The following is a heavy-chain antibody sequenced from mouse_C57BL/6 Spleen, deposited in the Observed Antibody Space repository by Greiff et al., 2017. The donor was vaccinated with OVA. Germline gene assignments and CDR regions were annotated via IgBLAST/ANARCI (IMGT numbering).Heavy chain of an antibody. V-gene: IGHV5-9-1*02. CDR1: GFTFSSYA. CDR3: TRGDYDTWFAY. D-gene: IGHD2-4*01. Sequence: EVNVVESGEGLVKPGGSLKLSCAASGFTFSSYAMSWVRQTPEKRLEWVAYISSGGDYIYYADTVKGRFTISRDNARNTLYLQMSSLKSEDTAMYYWTRGDYDTWFAYWGQGTLVTVSA. CDR2: ISSGGDYI. J-gene: IGHJ3*01.